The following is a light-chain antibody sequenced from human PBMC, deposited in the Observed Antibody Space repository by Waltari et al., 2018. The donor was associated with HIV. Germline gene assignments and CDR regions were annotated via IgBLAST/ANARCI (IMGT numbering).Light chain of an antibody. CDR1: QNIANN. CDR3: QQYNNWPWT. CDR2: GSS. J-gene: IGKJ1*01. V-gene: IGKV3-15*01. Sequence: EVVMTQSPATLSVSPGERATLSCRASQNIANNLTRNQQKPGQPPRLLIYGSSTRATGIPARFSGSGSGTEFTLTISSLQSEDFAVYYCQQYNNWPWTFGQGTKVEIK.